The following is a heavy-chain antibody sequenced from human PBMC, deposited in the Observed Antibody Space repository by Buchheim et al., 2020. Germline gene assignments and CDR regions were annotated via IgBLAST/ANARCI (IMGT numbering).Heavy chain of an antibody. Sequence: QVQLVQSGAEVKKPGASVKVSCKTSGYTFASYNVHWVRQAPGQGLEWMGIINPSGGTTRYAQSFQGRVSMTRDTSTTTVYMELSSLTSEDAAVYYCARTYCGDDCHVRYFDYWGQGTL. CDR3: ARTYCGDDCHVRYFDY. CDR2: INPSGGTT. J-gene: IGHJ4*02. D-gene: IGHD2-21*01. CDR1: GYTFASYN. V-gene: IGHV1-46*01.